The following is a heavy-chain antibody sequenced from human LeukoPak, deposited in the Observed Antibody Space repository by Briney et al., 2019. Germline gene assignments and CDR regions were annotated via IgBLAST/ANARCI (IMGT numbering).Heavy chain of an antibody. CDR1: GYTLTGLS. J-gene: IGHJ5*02. CDR3: ATGYGYCSSTSCPGSWFDP. V-gene: IGHV1-24*01. CDR2: FDPEDGET. Sequence: ASVKVSCKVSGYTLTGLSMHWVRQAPGKGLEWMGGFDPEDGETIYAQKFQGRVTMTEDTSTDTAYMELSSLRSEDTAVYYCATGYGYCSSTSCPGSWFDPWGQGTLVTVSS. D-gene: IGHD2-2*03.